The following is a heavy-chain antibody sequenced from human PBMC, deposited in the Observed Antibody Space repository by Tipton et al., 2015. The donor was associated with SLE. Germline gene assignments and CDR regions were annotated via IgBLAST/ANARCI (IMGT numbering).Heavy chain of an antibody. Sequence: GLVKPSETLSLTCAVYGGSFSGYYWSWIRQPPGKGLEWIGEINHSGSTNYNPSLKSRVTISVDTSKNQFSLKLSSVTAADTAVYYCARDNPSEGGDYVGYWGQGTLVTVSS. V-gene: IGHV4-34*01. J-gene: IGHJ4*02. CDR1: GGSFSGYY. CDR3: ARDNPSEGGDYVGY. D-gene: IGHD1-1*01. CDR2: INHSGST.